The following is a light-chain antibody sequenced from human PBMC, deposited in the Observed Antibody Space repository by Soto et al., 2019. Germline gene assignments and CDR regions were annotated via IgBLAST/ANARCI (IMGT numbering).Light chain of an antibody. CDR2: DAS. V-gene: IGKV1-5*01. CDR1: QSISSW. CDR3: QQYNSYWT. Sequence: DIQMTQSPSTLSASVGDRVTITCRASQSISSWLAWYQQKPGKASKLLIYDASSLESGVPSRFSGRGSGTEFTLTISSLQPDDFATYYCQQYNSYWTFGQGTKVDIK. J-gene: IGKJ1*01.